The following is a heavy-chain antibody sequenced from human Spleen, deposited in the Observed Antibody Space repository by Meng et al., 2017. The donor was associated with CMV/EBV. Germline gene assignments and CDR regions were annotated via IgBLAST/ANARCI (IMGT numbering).Heavy chain of an antibody. CDR2: IRYDGSNE. J-gene: IGHJ6*02. D-gene: IGHD6-19*01. Sequence: GESLKISCAASGFTFSNYGMHWVRQPPGKGLEWVTFIRYDGSNEYYADSVKGRFTISRDNFKNTLYLQMNSLRAEDTAVYYCARDYGTGWSNGMDVWGQGTTVTVSS. CDR1: GFTFSNYG. CDR3: ARDYGTGWSNGMDV. V-gene: IGHV3-30*02.